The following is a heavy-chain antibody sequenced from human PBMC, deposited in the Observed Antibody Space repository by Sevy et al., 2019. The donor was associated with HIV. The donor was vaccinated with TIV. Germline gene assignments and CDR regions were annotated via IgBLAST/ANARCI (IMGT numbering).Heavy chain of an antibody. CDR1: GYSISSGYY. Sequence: SETLSLTCAVSGYSISSGYYWGWIRQPPGKGLEWIGSIYHSGSTYYNPSLKSRVTISVDTSKNQFSLKLSSVTAADTAVYYCVRDGRGSYRAYYYHMDVWGKGTTVTVSS. D-gene: IGHD1-26*01. J-gene: IGHJ6*03. V-gene: IGHV4-38-2*01. CDR2: IYHSGST. CDR3: VRDGRGSYRAYYYHMDV.